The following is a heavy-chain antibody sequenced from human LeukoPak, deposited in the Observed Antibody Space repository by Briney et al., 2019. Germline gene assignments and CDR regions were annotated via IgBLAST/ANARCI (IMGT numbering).Heavy chain of an antibody. CDR3: ARSSSQQYYYDSSGPFDY. CDR2: ISSSSSYI. V-gene: IGHV3-21*01. Sequence: MPGGSLRLSCAASGFTFSSYRMNWVRQAPGKGLEWVSSISSSSSYIYYADSVKGRFTISRDNAKNSLYLQMNSLRAEDTAVYYCARSSSQQYYYDSSGPFDYWGQGTLVTVSS. J-gene: IGHJ4*02. D-gene: IGHD3-22*01. CDR1: GFTFSSYR.